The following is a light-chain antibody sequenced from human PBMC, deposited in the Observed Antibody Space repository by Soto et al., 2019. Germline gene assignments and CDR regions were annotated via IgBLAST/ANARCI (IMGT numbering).Light chain of an antibody. J-gene: IGLJ2*01. CDR2: ANT. Sequence: QSVLTQAPAVSGGPGQRITISCTGSSSNIGADYAVHWYQQLPGAAPKLLIYANTNRPSGVPDRFSGSKSGTSASLAITGLQTEDEADYYCQSYDSGLSAVVFGGGTQLTVL. V-gene: IGLV1-40*01. CDR3: QSYDSGLSAVV. CDR1: SSNIGADYA.